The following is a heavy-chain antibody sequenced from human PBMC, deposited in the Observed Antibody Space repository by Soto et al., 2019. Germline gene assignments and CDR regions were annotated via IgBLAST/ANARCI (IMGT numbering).Heavy chain of an antibody. D-gene: IGHD3-22*01. CDR1: GGTFSSYA. CDR3: ATTDSSGYYYEDYYYYGMDV. Sequence: QVQLVQSGAEVKKPGSSVKVSCKASGGTFSSYAISWVRQAPGQGLEWMGGIIPIFGTANYAQKFQGRVTITADEPTSTAYMELSSLRSEDTAVYYCATTDSSGYYYEDYYYYGMDVWGQGTTVTVSS. J-gene: IGHJ6*02. CDR2: IIPIFGTA. V-gene: IGHV1-69*12.